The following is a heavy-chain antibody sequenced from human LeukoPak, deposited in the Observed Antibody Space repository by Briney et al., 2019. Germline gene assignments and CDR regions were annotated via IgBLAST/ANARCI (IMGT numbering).Heavy chain of an antibody. CDR2: FYPRDSDT. D-gene: IGHD5-18*01. CDR1: GYSSTSYW. Sequence: GESLKISRKGSGYSSTSYWIGRVRQTPGKGLEWMGVFYPRDSDTRYSPSFEGQVTISADKSISTAYLQWSSLKTSDTAMYYCARPTLAMDEHYFDYWGQGTLVTVSS. CDR3: ARPTLAMDEHYFDY. V-gene: IGHV5-51*01. J-gene: IGHJ4*02.